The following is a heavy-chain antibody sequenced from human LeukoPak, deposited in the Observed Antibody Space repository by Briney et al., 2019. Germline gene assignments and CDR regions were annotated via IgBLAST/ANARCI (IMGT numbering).Heavy chain of an antibody. J-gene: IGHJ5*02. D-gene: IGHD3-3*01. V-gene: IGHV4-4*07. Sequence: SETLSLTRTVSGGSISSYYWSWIRQPAGKGLEWIGRIYTSGSTNYNPSLKSRVTMSVDTSKNQFSLKLSSVTAADTAVYYCARDSDLPGWFDPWGQGTLVTVSS. CDR3: ARDSDLPGWFDP. CDR1: GGSISSYY. CDR2: IYTSGST.